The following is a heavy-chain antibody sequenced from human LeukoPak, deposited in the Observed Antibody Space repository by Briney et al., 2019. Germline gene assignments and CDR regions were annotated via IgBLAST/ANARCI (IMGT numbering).Heavy chain of an antibody. J-gene: IGHJ4*02. V-gene: IGHV1-46*01. D-gene: IGHD3-22*01. CDR2: INPSGGST. Sequence: ASVKVSCKASGYTFTSYYMHWVRQAPGQGLEWMGIINPSGGSTSYAQNFQGRVTMTRDTSTSTVYMELSSLRSEDTAGYYCARGTYYYDSSGYYRDYWGQGTLVTVSS. CDR1: GYTFTSYY. CDR3: ARGTYYYDSSGYYRDY.